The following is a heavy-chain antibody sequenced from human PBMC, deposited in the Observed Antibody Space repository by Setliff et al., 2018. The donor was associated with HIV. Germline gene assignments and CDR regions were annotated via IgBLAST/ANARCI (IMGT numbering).Heavy chain of an antibody. V-gene: IGHV3-11*04. CDR1: GFTFSDYY. J-gene: IGHJ6*02. CDR3: ARDYLYYNLYNGSPVYGMDV. D-gene: IGHD3-3*01. Sequence: PGGSLRLSCAGSGSGGSGFTFSDYYMSLVRQAPGKGLEWLSYISSSGTTTYNADSVKGRFTISRDNAKNSLYLQMNSLRVEYTAVYYCARDYLYYNLYNGSPVYGMDVWGQGTTVTVSS. CDR2: ISSSGTTT.